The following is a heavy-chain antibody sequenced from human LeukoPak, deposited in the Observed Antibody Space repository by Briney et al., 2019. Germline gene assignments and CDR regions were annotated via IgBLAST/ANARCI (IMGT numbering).Heavy chain of an antibody. V-gene: IGHV3-23*01. CDR3: AKHPSGYYSDHFDY. D-gene: IGHD3-22*01. Sequence: GGSLRLSCAASGFTFSIYGMSWVRQAPGKGLEWVSVISGSVSTTYYADSVKGRFTISRDNSKNTLYLQMNSLRAEDTAVYYCAKHPSGYYSDHFDYWGQGTLVTVSS. CDR1: GFTFSIYG. CDR2: ISGSVSTT. J-gene: IGHJ4*02.